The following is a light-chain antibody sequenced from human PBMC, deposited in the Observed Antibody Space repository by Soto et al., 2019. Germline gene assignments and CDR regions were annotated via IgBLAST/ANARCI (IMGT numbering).Light chain of an antibody. Sequence: EIVLTQSPGTLSLSPGVRATLSCWASQSVSRSYLAWYQQKPGQAPRLLIYGASNRATGIPDRFSGSGSGTDFTLTISRLEPDDFAVYYCQQYADSPLTFGGGTKVEIK. V-gene: IGKV3-20*01. CDR2: GAS. CDR3: QQYADSPLT. J-gene: IGKJ4*01. CDR1: QSVSRSY.